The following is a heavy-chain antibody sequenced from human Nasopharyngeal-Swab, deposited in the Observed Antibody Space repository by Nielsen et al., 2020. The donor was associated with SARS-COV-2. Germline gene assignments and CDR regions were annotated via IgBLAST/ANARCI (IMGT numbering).Heavy chain of an antibody. CDR3: ARGFDP. CDR2: IYYSGST. J-gene: IGHJ5*02. CDR1: GASISSYY. V-gene: IGHV4-59*01. Sequence: SETLSLTCTVSGASISSYYWSWIRQPPGKGLEWIGYIYYSGSTNYNPSLKSRVPIPVDTSKNQFSLKLSSVTTADTAVYCCARGFDPWGQGTLVTVSS.